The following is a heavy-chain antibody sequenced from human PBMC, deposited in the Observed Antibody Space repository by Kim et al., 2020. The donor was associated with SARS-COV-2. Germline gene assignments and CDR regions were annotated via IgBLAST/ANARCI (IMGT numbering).Heavy chain of an antibody. J-gene: IGHJ4*02. CDR3: ARDMDYYGSGRPDY. V-gene: IGHV1-69*06. Sequence: SVKVSCKASGGTFSTYAISWVRQAPGQGLEWMGGIIPISGTTNYAQKFQDRVTITADISTSTAYMELSSLRSEDTAVYYCARDMDYYGSGRPDYWGQGTLVTVSS. CDR1: GGTFSTYA. D-gene: IGHD3-10*01. CDR2: IIPISGTT.